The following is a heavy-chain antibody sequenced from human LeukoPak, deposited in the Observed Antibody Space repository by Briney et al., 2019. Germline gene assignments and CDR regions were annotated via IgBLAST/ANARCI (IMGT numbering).Heavy chain of an antibody. Sequence: GRSLRLSCAASGFTFSSYAMHWVRQAPGKGLEWVTMMSYDGSNKYYADSVKGRFTISRDNSKNTLYLQMNSLRAEDTAAYYCAKDVPPHAFDIWGQGTMVTVSS. J-gene: IGHJ3*02. CDR3: AKDVPPHAFDI. V-gene: IGHV3-30-3*01. CDR2: MSYDGSNK. CDR1: GFTFSSYA.